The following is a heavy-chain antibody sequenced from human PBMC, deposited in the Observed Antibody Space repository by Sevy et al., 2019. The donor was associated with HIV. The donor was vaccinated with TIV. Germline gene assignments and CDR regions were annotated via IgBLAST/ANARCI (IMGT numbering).Heavy chain of an antibody. D-gene: IGHD3-10*01. V-gene: IGHV3-9*01. Sequence: GGCLRLSCAASGFRFEDYGMHWVRRAPGKGLEWVSGIGWNSGSVGYAVSVKGRFTISRDNAKNLLYLQMNSLTSEDTALYYCAKDLLPYGSGSYPLDYWGQGTVVTVSS. CDR1: GFRFEDYG. J-gene: IGHJ4*02. CDR2: IGWNSGSV. CDR3: AKDLLPYGSGSYPLDY.